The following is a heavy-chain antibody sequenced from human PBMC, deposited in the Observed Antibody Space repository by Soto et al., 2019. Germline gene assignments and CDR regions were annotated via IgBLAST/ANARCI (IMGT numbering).Heavy chain of an antibody. D-gene: IGHD3-16*01. CDR3: ARDGGSYSGIDY. V-gene: IGHV4-38-2*02. Sequence: SETLSLTCAVSGYSISSAYYWGWIRQPPGKGLEWIGSMYHSVITYHNPSLKSRVTISVDTSNNQFSLKLSSVTAADTAVYYCARDGGSYSGIDYWGQGILVTVSS. J-gene: IGHJ4*02. CDR2: MYHSVIT. CDR1: GYSISSAYY.